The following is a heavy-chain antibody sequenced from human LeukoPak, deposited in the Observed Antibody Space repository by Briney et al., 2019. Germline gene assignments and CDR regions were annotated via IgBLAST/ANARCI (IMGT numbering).Heavy chain of an antibody. V-gene: IGHV4-34*01. CDR3: ARGNDFWDV. J-gene: IGHJ6*04. Sequence: PSETLSLTCAVYGGSFSGYYWSWIRQPPGKGLEWIGEINHSGSTNYNPSLKSRVTISVDTSKNQFSLKLSSVTAADTAVYYCARGNDFWDVWGKGTTVTVSS. CDR1: GGSFSGYY. D-gene: IGHD3-3*01. CDR2: INHSGST.